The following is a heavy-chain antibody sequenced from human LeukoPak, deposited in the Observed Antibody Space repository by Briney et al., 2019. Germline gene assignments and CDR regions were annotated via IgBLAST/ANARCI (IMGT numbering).Heavy chain of an antibody. CDR3: ASWPHEDSSGWYFDY. D-gene: IGHD6-19*01. CDR2: ISYDGSNK. CDR1: GFTFSSYA. Sequence: GGSLRLSCAASGFTFSSYAMHCVRQAPGKGLEWVAVISYDGSNKYYADSVKGRFTISRDNSKNTLYLQMNSLRAEDTAVYYCASWPHEDSSGWYFDYWGQGTLVTVSS. J-gene: IGHJ4*02. V-gene: IGHV3-30-3*01.